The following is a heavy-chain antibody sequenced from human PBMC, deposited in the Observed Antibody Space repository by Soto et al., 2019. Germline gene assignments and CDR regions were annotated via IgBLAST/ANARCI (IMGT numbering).Heavy chain of an antibody. Sequence: QVQLQESGPGLVRPSQTLSLSCTVSGGSISNSANHWSWIRQHPGEGLEWIGYISYSGGTYYSPSLKGRVTMSIDASKNQFSLKLSSVTAADTAVYYCAQGVRGVPNWFDPWGQATLVTVSS. CDR2: ISYSGGT. CDR3: AQGVRGVPNWFDP. J-gene: IGHJ5*02. CDR1: GGSISNSANH. V-gene: IGHV4-31*03. D-gene: IGHD3-10*01.